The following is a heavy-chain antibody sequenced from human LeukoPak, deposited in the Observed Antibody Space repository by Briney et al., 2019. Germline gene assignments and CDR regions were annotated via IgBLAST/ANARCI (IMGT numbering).Heavy chain of an antibody. Sequence: GGSLRLSCAASGFTFNNYAMTWVRQAPGKGLEWVSGIRANGETTYYADSVRGRFTISRDNSRSMVWLQMNSLTAEDTAMYYCGRDLNWGAFDIRGLGTLVTVSS. CDR3: GRDLNWGAFDI. D-gene: IGHD7-27*01. CDR1: GFTFNNYA. CDR2: IRANGETT. V-gene: IGHV3-23*01. J-gene: IGHJ3*02.